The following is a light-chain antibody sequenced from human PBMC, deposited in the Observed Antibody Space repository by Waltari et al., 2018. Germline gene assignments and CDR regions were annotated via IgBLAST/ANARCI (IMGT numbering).Light chain of an antibody. J-gene: IGKJ5*01. Sequence: DIQMPQPPPTVSAYVADRVTITCRASQTISSWLAWYQQKPGKAPKLLIYKASTLESGVPSRFSGSGSGTEFTLTISSLQPDDFATYYCQQYNSYSITFGQGTRLEIK. V-gene: IGKV1-5*03. CDR3: QQYNSYSIT. CDR1: QTISSW. CDR2: KAS.